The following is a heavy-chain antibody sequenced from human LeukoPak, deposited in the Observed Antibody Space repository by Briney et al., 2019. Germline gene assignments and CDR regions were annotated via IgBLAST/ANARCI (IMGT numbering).Heavy chain of an antibody. V-gene: IGHV1-46*01. CDR1: GYTFTNYY. Sequence: ASVKVSCKASGYTFTNYYLHWVRQAPGQGLEWMGIINPSGGSISYAQKFQGRVTMTRDMSTSTVYMELSSLRSEDTAVYYCARGTGEGYTYGRYYFDYWGQGTLVTVSS. CDR3: ARGTGEGYTYGRYYFDY. J-gene: IGHJ4*02. CDR2: INPSGGSI. D-gene: IGHD5-18*01.